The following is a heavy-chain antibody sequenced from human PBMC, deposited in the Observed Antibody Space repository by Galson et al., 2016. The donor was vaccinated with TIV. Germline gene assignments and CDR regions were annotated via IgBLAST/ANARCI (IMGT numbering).Heavy chain of an antibody. CDR1: GYSFSTYD. CDR2: MNPNSGNT. CDR3: ARSGDYGDD. D-gene: IGHD4-17*01. Sequence: SVKVSCKASGYSFSTYDINWVRQAPGQGLEWMGWMNPNSGNTGYSQKFRGRVTMTRNTSERTAYMELSSLTSEDTAVYYCARSGDYGDDWGQGTLVTLSS. V-gene: IGHV1-8*01. J-gene: IGHJ4*02.